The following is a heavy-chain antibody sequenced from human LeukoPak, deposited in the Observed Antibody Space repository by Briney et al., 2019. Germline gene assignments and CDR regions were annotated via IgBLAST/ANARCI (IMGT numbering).Heavy chain of an antibody. CDR3: ARGVYYDSSGYYCYGY. CDR2: ISSSSSYI. V-gene: IGHV3-21*01. J-gene: IGHJ4*02. Sequence: PGGSLRLSCAASGFTFSSYSMTWVRQAPGKGLEWVSSISSSSSYIYYADSVKGRFTISRDNAKNSLYLQMNSLRAEDTAVYYCARGVYYDSSGYYCYGYWGQGTLVTVSS. CDR1: GFTFSSYS. D-gene: IGHD3-22*01.